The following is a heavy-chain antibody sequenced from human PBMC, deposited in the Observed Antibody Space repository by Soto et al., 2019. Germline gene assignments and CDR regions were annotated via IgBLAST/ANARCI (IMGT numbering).Heavy chain of an antibody. J-gene: IGHJ4*02. CDR1: GFTFSRFG. V-gene: IGHV3-21*02. Sequence: EVQLVESGGGLVKPGGSLRLSCAASGFTFSRFGMTWVRQAPGKGLEWVSSISSSSTNIFYAGSVKGRFNISRDNAKNSLYLQLNSLRADDTAVYYCARVASVISLDSWGQGTLVTVSS. CDR2: ISSSSTNI. CDR3: ARVASVISLDS. D-gene: IGHD2-21*01.